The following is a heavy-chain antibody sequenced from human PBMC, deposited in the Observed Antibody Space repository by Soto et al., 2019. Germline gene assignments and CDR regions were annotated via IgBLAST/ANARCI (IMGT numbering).Heavy chain of an antibody. CDR1: GGSFSCYC. V-gene: IGHV4-34*01. Sequence: SETLSLTCAVYGGSFSCYCWSWIRQPPGKGLEWIGEINNGGSSNYNPSLKSRGSMSVGTSNNQFSLKLTSVTAADTAVYYCARGRGDGYNQNWYFDLWGRGTLVTVS. CDR3: ARGRGDGYNQNWYFDL. J-gene: IGHJ2*01. D-gene: IGHD3-10*01. CDR2: INNGGSS.